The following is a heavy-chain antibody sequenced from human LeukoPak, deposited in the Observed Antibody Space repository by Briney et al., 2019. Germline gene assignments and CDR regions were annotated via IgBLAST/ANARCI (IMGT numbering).Heavy chain of an antibody. CDR1: GGSFSGYY. CDR3: ARDLILGDYSSGWYRAFDY. Sequence: SETLSLTCAVYGGSFSGYYWSWIRQPPGKGLEWIGEINHSGSTNYNPSLKSRVTISVDTSKNQFSLKLSSVTAADTAVYYCARDLILGDYSSGWYRAFDYWGQGTLVTVSS. V-gene: IGHV4-34*01. CDR2: INHSGST. D-gene: IGHD6-19*01. J-gene: IGHJ4*02.